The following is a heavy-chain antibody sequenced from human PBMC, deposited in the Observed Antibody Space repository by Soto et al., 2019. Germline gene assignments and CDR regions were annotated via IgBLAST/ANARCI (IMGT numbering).Heavy chain of an antibody. V-gene: IGHV1-3*01. CDR3: ARGALAKWLLLSRRGGDASDI. Sequence: ASVKVSCKASGYTFTSYAMHWVRQAPGQRLEWMGWINAGNGNTKYSQKFQGRVTITRDTSASTAYMELSSLRSEDTAVYYCARGALAKWLLLSRRGGDASDIWGQGTMVTVSS. D-gene: IGHD3-22*01. CDR2: INAGNGNT. J-gene: IGHJ3*02. CDR1: GYTFTSYA.